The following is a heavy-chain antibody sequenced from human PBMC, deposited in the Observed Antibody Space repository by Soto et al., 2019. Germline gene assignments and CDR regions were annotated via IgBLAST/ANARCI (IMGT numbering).Heavy chain of an antibody. J-gene: IGHJ2*01. CDR3: AAGHYDRLIWYFDL. CDR1: GFTFTSSD. D-gene: IGHD3-22*01. V-gene: IGHV1-58*01. CDR2: IVVGSGNT. Sequence: SVKVSCKASGFTFTSSDVQWVRQARGQRLEWIGWIVVGSGNTNYAQKFQERVTITRDMSTSTAYMELSSLRSEDTAVYYCAAGHYDRLIWYFDLWGRGTLVTVSS.